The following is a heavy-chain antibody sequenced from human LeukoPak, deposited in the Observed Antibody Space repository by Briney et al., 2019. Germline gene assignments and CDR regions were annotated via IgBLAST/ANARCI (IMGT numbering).Heavy chain of an antibody. Sequence: GGSLRLSRAVSGFTFRTYGMHWVRQAPGKGLEWVALISYDGNKKYYADSVKGRFTISRDNSKNTLYLQMNSLRAEDTAVFYCAKDLDFYGSGSYFDYWGQGTLVTVSS. CDR3: AKDLDFYGSGSYFDY. D-gene: IGHD3-10*01. CDR1: GFTFRTYG. V-gene: IGHV3-30*18. J-gene: IGHJ4*02. CDR2: ISYDGNKK.